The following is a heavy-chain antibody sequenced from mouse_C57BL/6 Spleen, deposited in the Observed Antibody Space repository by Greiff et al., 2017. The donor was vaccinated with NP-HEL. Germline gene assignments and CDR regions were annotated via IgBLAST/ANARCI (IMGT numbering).Heavy chain of an antibody. J-gene: IGHJ3*01. Sequence: VQLQQSGPELVKPGASVKISCKASGYAFSSSWMNWVKQRPGKGLEWIGRIYPGDGDTNYNGKFKGKATLTADKSSSTAYMQLSSLTSEDSAVYFCACIYYGYEGAYWGQGTLVTVSA. CDR3: ACIYYGYEGAY. CDR1: GYAFSSSW. V-gene: IGHV1-82*01. D-gene: IGHD2-2*01. CDR2: IYPGDGDT.